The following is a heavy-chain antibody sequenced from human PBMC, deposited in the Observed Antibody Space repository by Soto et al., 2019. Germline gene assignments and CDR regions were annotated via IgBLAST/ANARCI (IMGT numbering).Heavy chain of an antibody. CDR3: ARRSYCSGGSCYRKRWFDP. CDR1: GYSFTSYW. V-gene: IGHV5-51*01. Sequence: GESLKISCKGSGYSFTSYWIGWVRQMPGKGLEWMGIIYPGDSDTRYSPSFQGQVTISADKSISTAYLQWSSLKASDTAMYYCARRSYCSGGSCYRKRWFDPWGQGTLVTVSS. D-gene: IGHD2-15*01. CDR2: IYPGDSDT. J-gene: IGHJ5*02.